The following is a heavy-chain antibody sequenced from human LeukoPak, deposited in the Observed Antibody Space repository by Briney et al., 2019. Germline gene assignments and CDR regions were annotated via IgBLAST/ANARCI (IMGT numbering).Heavy chain of an antibody. V-gene: IGHV6-1*01. CDR2: TYYRSTWYN. CDR3: ARRLTQYDCFDP. Sequence: PSQTLSLTCAISGDIVSSNSVTWNWIRQSPSRGLEWLGRTYYRSTWYNDYAVSVRGRITVNPDTSKNQFSLHLNSVTPEDTAVYYCARRLTQYDCFDPWDQGILVTVSS. J-gene: IGHJ5*02. CDR1: GDIVSSNSVT. D-gene: IGHD2-2*01.